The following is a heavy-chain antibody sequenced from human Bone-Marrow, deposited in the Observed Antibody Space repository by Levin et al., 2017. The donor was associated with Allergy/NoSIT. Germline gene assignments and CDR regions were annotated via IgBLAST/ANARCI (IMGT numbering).Heavy chain of an antibody. V-gene: IGHV4-39*01. CDR1: GGSISNSDYY. Sequence: SQTLSLTCTVSGGSISNSDYYWGWIRQPPGKGLEWIGSVYYSGSTYYNLSLKSRLSVTVDTSKNQFSLRLTSVTAADSAVYYCARHFEVITADDYFDPWGQGILVTVSS. CDR2: VYYSGST. J-gene: IGHJ5*02. D-gene: IGHD7-27*01. CDR3: ARHFEVITADDYFDP.